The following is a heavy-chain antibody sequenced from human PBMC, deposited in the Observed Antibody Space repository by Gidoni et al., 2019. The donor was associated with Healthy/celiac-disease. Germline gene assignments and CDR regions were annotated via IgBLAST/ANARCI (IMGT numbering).Heavy chain of an antibody. D-gene: IGHD3-3*01. CDR3: ASPKGDFWSGYYNLFYYYYYMDV. V-gene: IGHV3-23*01. Sequence: EVQLLESGGGLVQPGGSLRLSCAASGFTFGSSAMSWVRQAPGKGLEWGSAISGSGGSPYYADSVKGRFTISRDNSKNTLYLQMNSLRAEDTAVYYCASPKGDFWSGYYNLFYYYYYMDVWGKGTTVTVSS. CDR1: GFTFGSSA. CDR2: ISGSGGSP. J-gene: IGHJ6*03.